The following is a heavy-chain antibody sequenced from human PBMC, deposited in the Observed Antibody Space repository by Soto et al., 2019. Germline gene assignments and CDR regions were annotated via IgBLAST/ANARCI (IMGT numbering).Heavy chain of an antibody. CDR1: GLPLSSNN. V-gene: IGHV3-48*02. Sequence: PGGSLRLSCAASGLPLSSNNMNWVRQAPGKGLEWVSYISSGSSTIHYADSVKGRFTISRDNAKLYLQMNSLRDEDTAVYYCASSYDNSNYSPDYWGQGTLVTVSS. CDR2: ISSGSSTI. CDR3: ASSYDNSNYSPDY. D-gene: IGHD3-22*01. J-gene: IGHJ4*02.